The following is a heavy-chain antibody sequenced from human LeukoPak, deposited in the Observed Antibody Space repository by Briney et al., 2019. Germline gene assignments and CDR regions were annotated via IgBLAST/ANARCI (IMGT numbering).Heavy chain of an antibody. V-gene: IGHV4-4*02. D-gene: IGHD6-13*01. CDR3: ARVSSIAAAGRFYNWFDP. CDR1: GGSISSSNW. Sequence: NPSGTLSLTCAVSGGSISSSNWWSWVRQPPGKGLEWIGEIYHSGSTNYNPSLKSRVTISVDKSKNQFSLKLSSVTAADTAVYYCARVSSIAAAGRFYNWFDPWGQGTLVTVSS. CDR2: IYHSGST. J-gene: IGHJ5*02.